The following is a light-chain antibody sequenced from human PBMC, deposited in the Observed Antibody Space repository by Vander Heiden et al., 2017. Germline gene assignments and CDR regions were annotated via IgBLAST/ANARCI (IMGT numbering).Light chain of an antibody. CDR3: QQCYSTPPT. V-gene: IGKV1-39*01. J-gene: IGKJ1*01. CDR2: AAS. Sequence: DIQMTQSPSSLSASVGDRVTITCRASQSISSYLNWYQQKPVKAPKLLIYAASSLQSGVPSRFSGSGSGTDFTLTISSLQPEDFATYYCQQCYSTPPTFGQGTKVEIK. CDR1: QSISSY.